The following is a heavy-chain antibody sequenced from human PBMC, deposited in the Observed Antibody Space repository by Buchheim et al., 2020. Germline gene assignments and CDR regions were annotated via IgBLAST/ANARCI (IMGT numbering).Heavy chain of an antibody. D-gene: IGHD3-9*01. CDR3: ARGFPVLRYFDSRAAGIDY. Sequence: EVQLVESGGGLVQPGGSLRLSCAASGFTFSSYEMNWVRQAPGKGLEWVSYISSSGGTIYYADSVKGRFTISRDNAKNSLYLQMNSLRAEDTAVYYCARGFPVLRYFDSRAAGIDYWGQGTL. V-gene: IGHV3-48*03. CDR2: ISSSGGTI. CDR1: GFTFSSYE. J-gene: IGHJ4*02.